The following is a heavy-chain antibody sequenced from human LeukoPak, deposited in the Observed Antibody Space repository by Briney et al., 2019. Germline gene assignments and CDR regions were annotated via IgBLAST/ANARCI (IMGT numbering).Heavy chain of an antibody. V-gene: IGHV3-66*01. Sequence: GGSLRLSCAASGFTVSSNSMSWVRQAPGKGLEWVSLIYSGGSTFYVDSVKGRFTISRDNSKNTLYLQMNSLRAEDTAVYYCASDWNYDYWGQGTLVTVSS. CDR1: GFTVSSNS. CDR2: IYSGGST. J-gene: IGHJ4*02. D-gene: IGHD1-7*01. CDR3: ASDWNYDY.